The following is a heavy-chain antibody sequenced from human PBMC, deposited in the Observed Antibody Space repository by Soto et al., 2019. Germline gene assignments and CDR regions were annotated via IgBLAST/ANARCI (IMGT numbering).Heavy chain of an antibody. D-gene: IGHD5-12*01. CDR1: GFTFSNAW. CDR3: TTAHPRGPDY. CDR2: IKSNTDGGTI. Sequence: PGGSLRLSCAASGFTFSNAWMNWVRQAPGKGLEWVGLIKSNTDGGTIDYPAPVKGRFIISRDDSRNTLYPQMNSLKTEDTAVYYCTTAHPRGPDYWGQGTLVTVSS. V-gene: IGHV3-15*01. J-gene: IGHJ4*02.